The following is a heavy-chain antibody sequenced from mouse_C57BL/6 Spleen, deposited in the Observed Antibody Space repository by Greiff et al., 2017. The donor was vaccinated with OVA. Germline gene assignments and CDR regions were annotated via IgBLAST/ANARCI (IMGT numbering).Heavy chain of an antibody. J-gene: IGHJ2*01. V-gene: IGHV1-54*01. Sequence: SGAELVRPGTSVKVSCKASGYAFTNYLIEWVKQRPGQGLEWIGVINPGSGGTNYNEKFKGKATLTADKSSSTAYMQLSSLTSEDSAVYFCARGGRFGDYWGQGTTLTVSS. CDR1: GYAFTNYL. D-gene: IGHD1-1*01. CDR2: INPGSGGT. CDR3: ARGGRFGDY.